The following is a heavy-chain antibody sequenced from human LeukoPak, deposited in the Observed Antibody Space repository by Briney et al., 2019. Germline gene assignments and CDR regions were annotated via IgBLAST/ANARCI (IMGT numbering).Heavy chain of an antibody. D-gene: IGHD4/OR15-4a*01. Sequence: SVKVSCKASGGTFSSNAISRVRQAPGQGLEWMGRIIPVLPKANYAQKFQGRVTITADKSTSTAYMELRSLKSEDTAVYYCARISVSGTNSGFDYWGQGTLVTVSS. J-gene: IGHJ4*02. CDR1: GGTFSSNA. CDR3: ARISVSGTNSGFDY. V-gene: IGHV1-69*04. CDR2: IIPVLPKA.